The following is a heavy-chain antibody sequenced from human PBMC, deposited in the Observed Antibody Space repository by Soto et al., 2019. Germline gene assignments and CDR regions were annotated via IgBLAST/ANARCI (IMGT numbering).Heavy chain of an antibody. D-gene: IGHD3-16*01. Sequence: QVQLVESGGGVVQPGRSLRLSCAASGFSFSKYGMQWVRQAPGKGLEWVAEMSDDGSKKYYGDSVKCRFTISRDNSKNTLYLLMDSLRPEDTAMYYCAKELRETGGYYFDCWGQGTLVTVSS. CDR1: GFSFSKYG. V-gene: IGHV3-30*18. CDR2: MSDDGSKK. J-gene: IGHJ4*02. CDR3: AKELRETGGYYFDC.